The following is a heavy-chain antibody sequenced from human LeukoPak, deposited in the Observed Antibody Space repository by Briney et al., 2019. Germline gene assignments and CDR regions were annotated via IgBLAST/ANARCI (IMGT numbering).Heavy chain of an antibody. CDR2: ISYSGSA. V-gene: IGHV4-39*07. CDR1: GGSISSTSYY. D-gene: IGHD1-26*01. CDR3: ARKVVGATMAAFDI. J-gene: IGHJ3*02. Sequence: SETLSLTCTVSGGSISSTSYYWGWIRQPPGKGLEWIASISYSGSAYYNPSLKSRVTMSLDTSKNQFSLKLSSVTAADTAVYYCARKVVGATMAAFDIWGQGTMVTVSS.